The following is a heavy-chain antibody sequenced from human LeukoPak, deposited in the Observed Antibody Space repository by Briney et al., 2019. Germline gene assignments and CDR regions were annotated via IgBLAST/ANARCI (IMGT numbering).Heavy chain of an antibody. D-gene: IGHD2-2*01. J-gene: IGHJ6*03. CDR1: GGTFSSYA. V-gene: IGHV1-69*01. CDR3: ATANYCSSTSCPVSYYYYYMDV. Sequence: ASVKVSCKASGGTFSSYAISWVRQAPGQGLEWMGGIIPIFGTANYAQKFQGRVTITADESTSTAYMELSSLRSEDTAVYYCATANYCSSTSCPVSYYYYYMDVWGKGTTVTISS. CDR2: IIPIFGTA.